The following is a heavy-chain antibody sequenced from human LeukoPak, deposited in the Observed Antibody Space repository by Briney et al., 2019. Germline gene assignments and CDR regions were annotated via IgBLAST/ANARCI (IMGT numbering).Heavy chain of an antibody. J-gene: IGHJ4*02. D-gene: IGHD6-13*01. CDR3: AKDIAAAGNFDY. CDR1: GFTFDDYA. CDR2: ISGDGGST. Sequence: GGSLRLSCAASGFTFDDYAMHWVRQAPGKGLEWVSLISGDGGSTYYADSVKGRFTISRDNSKNSLYLQMNSLRTEGTALYYCAKDIAAAGNFDYWGQGTLATVSS. V-gene: IGHV3-43*02.